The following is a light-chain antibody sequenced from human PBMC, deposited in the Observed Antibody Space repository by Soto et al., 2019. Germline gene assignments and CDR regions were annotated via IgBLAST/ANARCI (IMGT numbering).Light chain of an antibody. Sequence: DVQLTQSPSTLSASVGDRVAITCQASQSIVNYLNWYQQKPGKAPKLLIYAASSLQSGIPSRFSGSGSETDFTLTISSLQPEDFATYYCQQSYSTPWTFGQGTKVELK. CDR1: QSIVNY. V-gene: IGKV1-39*01. J-gene: IGKJ1*01. CDR3: QQSYSTPWT. CDR2: AAS.